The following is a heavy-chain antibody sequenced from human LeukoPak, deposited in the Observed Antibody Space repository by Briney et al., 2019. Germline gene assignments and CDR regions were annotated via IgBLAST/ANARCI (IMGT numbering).Heavy chain of an antibody. V-gene: IGHV1-58*02. CDR3: AAARSARYCSSTSCPSPHFDY. CDR2: IVVGSGNT. D-gene: IGHD2-2*01. CDR1: GFTFTSSA. Sequence: SVKVSCKSSGFTFTSSAMQWVRQARGQRLEWIGWIVVGSGNTNYAQKFQERVTITRDMSTSTAYMELSSLRSEDTAVYYCAAARSARYCSSTSCPSPHFDYWGQGTLVTVS. J-gene: IGHJ4*02.